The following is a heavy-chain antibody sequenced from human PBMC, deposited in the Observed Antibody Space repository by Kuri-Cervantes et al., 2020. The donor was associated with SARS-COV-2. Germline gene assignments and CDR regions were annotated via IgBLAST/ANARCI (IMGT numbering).Heavy chain of an antibody. CDR2: ISAYNGNT. D-gene: IGHD6-19*01. J-gene: IGHJ4*02. V-gene: IGHV1-18*04. Sequence: ASVKVSCKASGYTFTSYYMHWVRQAPGQGLEWMGWISAYNGNTNYAQKLQGRVTMTTDTSTSTAYMELRSLRSDDTAVYYCARGKWLTPNPAFDYWGQGTLVTVSS. CDR1: GYTFTSYY. CDR3: ARGKWLTPNPAFDY.